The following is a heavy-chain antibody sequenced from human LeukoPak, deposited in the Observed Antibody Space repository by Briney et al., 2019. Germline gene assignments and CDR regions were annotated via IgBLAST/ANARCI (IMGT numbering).Heavy chain of an antibody. D-gene: IGHD2/OR15-2a*01. CDR1: GGSISSYY. V-gene: IGHV4-59*08. Sequence: SETLSLTCTVSGGSISSYYWSWIRQPPGKGLEWIAYISDIGSINYNPSLKSRVTISLDTSKNQFSLKLSSVTAAYTAVYYCAGHHPRNTVDFWGQGTLVTVSS. CDR3: AGHHPRNTVDF. CDR2: ISDIGSI. J-gene: IGHJ4*02.